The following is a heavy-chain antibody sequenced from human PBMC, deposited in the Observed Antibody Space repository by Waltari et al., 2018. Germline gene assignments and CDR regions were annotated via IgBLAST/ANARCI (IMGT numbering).Heavy chain of an antibody. CDR1: GFTFDDYA. J-gene: IGHJ2*01. V-gene: IGHV3-9*01. CDR2: ISWNSGSI. Sequence: DVQLVESGGGLVQPGRSLRLSCAASGFTFDDYAMHWVRQAPGKGLEWVSGISWNSGSIGYADSVKGRFTISRDNAKNSLYLQMNSLRAEDTALYYCAKDHSRYFDLWGRGTLVTVSS. CDR3: AKDHSRYFDL.